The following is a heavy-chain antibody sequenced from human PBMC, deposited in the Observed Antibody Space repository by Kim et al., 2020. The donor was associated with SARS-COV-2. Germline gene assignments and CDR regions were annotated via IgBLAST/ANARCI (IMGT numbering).Heavy chain of an antibody. V-gene: IGHV3-21*01. J-gene: IGHJ6*02. CDR3: ARGGYCSRTSCYFYYYALDV. D-gene: IGHD2-2*01. Sequence: DSVKGRFTISRDNAKNSLYLQMNSLRAEDTAVYYCARGGYCSRTSCYFYYYALDVWGQGTTVTVSS.